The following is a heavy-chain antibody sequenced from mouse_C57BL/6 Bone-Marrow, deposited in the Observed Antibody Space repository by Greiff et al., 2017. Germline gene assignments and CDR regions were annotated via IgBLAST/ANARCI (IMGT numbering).Heavy chain of an antibody. Sequence: QVQLQQPGAELVRPGTSVKLSCKASGYTFTSYWMHWVKQRPGQGLEWIGVIDPSDSYTNYNQKFKGKATLTVDTSSSTAYMQLSSLTSEDSAVYYCAREGSSHFDYWGQGTTLTVSS. J-gene: IGHJ2*01. D-gene: IGHD1-1*01. CDR1: GYTFTSYW. CDR3: AREGSSHFDY. CDR2: IDPSDSYT. V-gene: IGHV1-59*01.